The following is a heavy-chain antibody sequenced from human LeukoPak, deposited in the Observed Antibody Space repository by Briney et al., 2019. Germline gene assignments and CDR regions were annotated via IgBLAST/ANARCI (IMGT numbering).Heavy chain of an antibody. J-gene: IGHJ4*02. CDR2: INTSSSNI. V-gene: IGHV3-21*01. Sequence: GGSLRLSCTASGFTFNGYSMNWVRQAPGKGLEWVSSINTSSSNIYYADSVKGRFTISRNNPKNSLYLQMNSLRAEDTAVYYCAINRGDPSYFDYWGQGTLVTVSS. CDR1: GFTFNGYS. CDR3: AINRGDPSYFDY. D-gene: IGHD4-17*01.